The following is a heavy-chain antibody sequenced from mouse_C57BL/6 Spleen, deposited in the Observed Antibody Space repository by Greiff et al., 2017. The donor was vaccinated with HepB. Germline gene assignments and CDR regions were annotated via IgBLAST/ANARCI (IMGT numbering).Heavy chain of an antibody. CDR2: INSNGGST. Sequence: EVKLLESGGGLVQPGGSLKLSCAASGFTFSSYGMSWVRQTPDKRLELVATINSNGGSTYYPDSVKGRFTISRDNAKNTLYLQMSSLKSEGTAMYYCARMARTINWGQGTTLTVSS. CDR1: GFTFSSYG. J-gene: IGHJ2*01. V-gene: IGHV5-6-3*01. CDR3: ARMARTIN.